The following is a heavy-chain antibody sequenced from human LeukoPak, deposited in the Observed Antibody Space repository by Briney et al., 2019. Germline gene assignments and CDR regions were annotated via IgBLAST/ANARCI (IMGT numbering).Heavy chain of an antibody. Sequence: KPGGSLRLSCAASVFTFSSYSMNWVRQAPGKGLEWVSSISSSSSYIYYADSVKGRFTISRDNAKNSLYLQMNSLRAEDTAVYYCARALGVSQYRSSTSCPLGYWGQGTLVTVSS. CDR1: VFTFSSYS. J-gene: IGHJ4*02. CDR3: ARALGVSQYRSSTSCPLGY. D-gene: IGHD2-2*01. V-gene: IGHV3-21*01. CDR2: ISSSSSYI.